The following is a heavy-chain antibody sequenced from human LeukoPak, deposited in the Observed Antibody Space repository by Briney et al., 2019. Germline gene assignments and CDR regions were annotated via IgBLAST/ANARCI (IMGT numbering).Heavy chain of an antibody. Sequence: SETLSLTCAVSGYSISSGHYWGWIRQPPGKGLEGIGTMYHGGSIFHNPSLKSRVTISIDTSKNQFSLRLSSVTAADTAVYYCARGGDYNPGYFDYWGQGTLVTVSS. J-gene: IGHJ4*02. CDR1: GYSISSGHY. CDR2: MYHGGSI. V-gene: IGHV4-38-2*01. D-gene: IGHD3-10*01. CDR3: ARGGDYNPGYFDY.